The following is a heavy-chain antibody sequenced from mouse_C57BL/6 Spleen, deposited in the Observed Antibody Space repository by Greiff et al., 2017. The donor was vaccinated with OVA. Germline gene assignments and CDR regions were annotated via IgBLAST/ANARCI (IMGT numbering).Heavy chain of an antibody. CDR3: ARPLYDYGSVYAMDY. D-gene: IGHD2-4*01. CDR1: GYTFTSYW. Sequence: VQLQQPGAELVKPGASVKMFCKASGYTFTSYWITWVKQRPGQGLEWIGDIYPGSGSTNYNEKFKSKATLTVDTSSSTAYMQLSSLTSEDSAVYYCARPLYDYGSVYAMDYWGQGTSVTVSS. CDR2: IYPGSGST. V-gene: IGHV1-55*01. J-gene: IGHJ4*01.